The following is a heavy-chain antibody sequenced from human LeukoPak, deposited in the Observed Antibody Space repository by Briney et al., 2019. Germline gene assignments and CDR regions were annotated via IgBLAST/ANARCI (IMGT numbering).Heavy chain of an antibody. J-gene: IGHJ4*02. V-gene: IGHV3-66*01. D-gene: IGHD6-13*01. CDR3: ARASFIGAAGLFDY. CDR2: IYSGGGT. CDR1: GFTVSSNY. Sequence: PGGSLRLSCAVSGFTVSSNYMSWVRQAPGKGLEWVSVIYSGGGTYYADSVKDIFTISRDNSKNTLYLQMNSLRAEDTAVYYCARASFIGAAGLFDYWGQGTLVTVSS.